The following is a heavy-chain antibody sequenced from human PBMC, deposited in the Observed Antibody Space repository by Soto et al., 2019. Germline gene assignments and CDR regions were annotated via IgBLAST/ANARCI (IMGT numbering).Heavy chain of an antibody. V-gene: IGHV3-21*01. CDR2: ISSSSSYI. Sequence: EVQLVESGGGLVKPGGSLRLSCAASGFTFSSYSMNWVRQAPGKGLEWVSSISSSSSYIYYADSVKGRFTISRDNAKNSLYLQMNSLRAEDTAVYYCARGPRRFAPFDPWGQGTLVTVSS. D-gene: IGHD3-10*01. CDR1: GFTFSSYS. J-gene: IGHJ5*02. CDR3: ARGPRRFAPFDP.